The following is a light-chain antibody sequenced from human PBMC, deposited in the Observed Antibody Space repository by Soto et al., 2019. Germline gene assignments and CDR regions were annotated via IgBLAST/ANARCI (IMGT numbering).Light chain of an antibody. CDR1: QSLLHSNGYNY. CDR2: LGS. CDR3: MQALQTPGLT. Sequence: DIVTTQSPLSLPVTPGEPASISCRSSQSLLHSNGYNYLDWYLQKPGQSPQLLIYLGSNRASGVPDRFSGSGSGTDFTLKISRVEAEDVGVYYCMQALQTPGLTFGGGTKVEIK. J-gene: IGKJ4*01. V-gene: IGKV2-28*01.